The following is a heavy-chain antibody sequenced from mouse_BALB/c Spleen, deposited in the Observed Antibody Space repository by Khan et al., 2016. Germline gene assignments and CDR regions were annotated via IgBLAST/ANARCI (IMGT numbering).Heavy chain of an antibody. J-gene: IGHJ4*01. D-gene: IGHD2-13*01. CDR2: ISYSGST. V-gene: IGHV3-2*02. CDR1: GYSITSDYA. Sequence: EVQLQESGPGLVKPSQSLSLTCTVTGYSITSDYAWNLIRQFPGNRLEWMGYISYSGSTSYNPSLKSRISFTRDTSKNQFFLQLNSVTSVDSAPYYYAISDYRHKDAMDYWGHGTSVTVSS. CDR3: AISDYRHKDAMDY.